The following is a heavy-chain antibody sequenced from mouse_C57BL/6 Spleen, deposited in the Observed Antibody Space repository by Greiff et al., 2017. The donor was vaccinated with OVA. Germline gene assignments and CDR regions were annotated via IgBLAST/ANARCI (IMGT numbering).Heavy chain of an antibody. CDR1: GYAFTNYL. V-gene: IGHV1-54*01. J-gene: IGHJ2*01. D-gene: IGHD1-1*01. CDR3: ARPGLYYGSSGDYFDY. CDR2: INPGSGGT. Sequence: QVQLQQSGAELVRPGTSVKVSCKASGYAFTNYLIEWVKQRPGQGLEWIGVINPGSGGTNYNEKFKGKATLTADKSSSTAYMQLSSLTSDDSAVYFCARPGLYYGSSGDYFDYWGQGTTLTVSS.